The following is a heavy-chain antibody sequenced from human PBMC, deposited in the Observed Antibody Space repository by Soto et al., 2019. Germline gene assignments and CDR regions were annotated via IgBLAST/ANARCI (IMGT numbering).Heavy chain of an antibody. J-gene: IGHJ5*02. V-gene: IGHV4-59*08. CDR2: IYYSAST. CDR1: GCSISSYY. Sequence: PSETLSLTCTVSGCSISSYYWSWLRQPPGRGLEWIGYIYYSASTNYNPSLKSRVTISVDTSKNQLSLKLSSVTAADTAVYYCASNSHYGGTWFDPWGQGTLVTVSS. CDR3: ASNSHYGGTWFDP. D-gene: IGHD3-16*01.